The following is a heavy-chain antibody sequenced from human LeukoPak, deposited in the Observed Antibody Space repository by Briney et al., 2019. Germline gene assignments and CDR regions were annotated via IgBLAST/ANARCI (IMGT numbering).Heavy chain of an antibody. V-gene: IGHV4-4*02. D-gene: IGHD1/OR15-1a*01. CDR2: IHHSGIT. CDR3: ARKDWNNVRAFDI. Sequence: PSGTLSLTCAVSGDSISSPNWWGWVRQPPGKGLEWIGEIHHSGITNYNPSLKSRVTISQDKSKNQFSLNLRSVTAADTAVYYCARKDWNNVRAFDIWGQGTMVTVSS. J-gene: IGHJ3*02. CDR1: GDSISSPNW.